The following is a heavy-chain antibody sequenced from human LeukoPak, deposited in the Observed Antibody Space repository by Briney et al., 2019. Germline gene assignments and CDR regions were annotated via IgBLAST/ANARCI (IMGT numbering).Heavy chain of an antibody. Sequence: GGSLRLSCAASGFTFSDHYMTWIRQAPGKGLEWLSYIGSSGNAIYYADSVKGRLTISRDNAKNSLHLQMNSLRAEDTAVYYCASGLWSKGYIDYWGQGTLVTVSS. CDR1: GFTFSDHY. V-gene: IGHV3-11*01. J-gene: IGHJ4*02. D-gene: IGHD5-18*01. CDR2: IGSSGNAI. CDR3: ASGLWSKGYIDY.